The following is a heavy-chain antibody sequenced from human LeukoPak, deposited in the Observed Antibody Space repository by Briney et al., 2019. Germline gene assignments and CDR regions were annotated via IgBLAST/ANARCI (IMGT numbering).Heavy chain of an antibody. J-gene: IGHJ4*02. CDR2: IKSKTDGGTT. CDR3: STTYYYDSSEGY. Sequence: GGSLRPSCVDSGFTFTNAWMNWVRQAPGKGLEWVGRIKSKTDGGTTDYAAPVKGRFTISRDDSKNTLYLQMNSLKTEDTAVYYCSTTYYYDSSEGYWGQGTLVTVSS. CDR1: GFTFTNAW. D-gene: IGHD3-22*01. V-gene: IGHV3-15*07.